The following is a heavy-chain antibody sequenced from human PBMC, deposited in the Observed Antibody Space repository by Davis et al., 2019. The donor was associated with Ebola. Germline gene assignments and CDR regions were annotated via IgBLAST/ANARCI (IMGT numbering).Heavy chain of an antibody. J-gene: IGHJ4*02. V-gene: IGHV4-39*01. CDR3: ARQSLDFDY. CDR1: GGSISSSSYY. CDR2: IYSSGST. Sequence: MPSETLSLTCAVSGGSISSSSYYWGWIRQPPGKGLEWIGNIYSSGSTYYNPSLKSRVTISVDTSKNQFSLKLNSVTAADTALYHCARQSLDFDYWGQGILVTVSS.